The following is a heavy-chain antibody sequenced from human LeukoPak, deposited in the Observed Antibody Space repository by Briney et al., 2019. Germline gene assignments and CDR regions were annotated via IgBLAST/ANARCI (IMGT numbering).Heavy chain of an antibody. CDR1: EFTFSSYW. D-gene: IGHD6-13*01. CDR2: IDTDGTSA. J-gene: IGHJ4*02. CDR3: VRLGGSSSVDY. Sequence: GGSLRLSCEASEFTFSSYWMHWVRQAPGKGLVWVSRIDTDGTSAAYADSVKGRFSVSRDNAKNTLYLQMDSLRADDTAVYYCVRLGGSSSVDYWGQGTLVTVSS. V-gene: IGHV3-74*01.